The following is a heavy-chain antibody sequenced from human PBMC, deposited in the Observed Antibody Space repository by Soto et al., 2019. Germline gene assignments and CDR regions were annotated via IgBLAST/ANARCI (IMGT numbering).Heavy chain of an antibody. V-gene: IGHV4-4*07. Sequence: QVQLQESGPGLVKPSETLSLTCTVSGGSISSYYWSWIRQPAGKGLEWIGRIYTSGSTNYNPSLKSRVTMSVDTSKNQFSLKLSSVTAADTAVYYCARGGYYYGSGSYANWFDPWGQGTLVTVSS. D-gene: IGHD3-10*01. CDR1: GGSISSYY. CDR2: IYTSGST. J-gene: IGHJ5*02. CDR3: ARGGYYYGSGSYANWFDP.